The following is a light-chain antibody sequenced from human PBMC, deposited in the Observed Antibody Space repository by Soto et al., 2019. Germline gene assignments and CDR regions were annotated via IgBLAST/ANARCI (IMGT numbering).Light chain of an antibody. CDR2: GAS. V-gene: IGKV3-15*01. J-gene: IGKJ1*01. Sequence: EIVMTQTPATLSLSPGESATLSCRASQSVSSNLAWYQQKPGQAPRLLIYGASSRATGIPARFSGSGSGTEFTLTISSLQSDDFVVYYCQHYDNWLGTFGQGTKVEVK. CDR3: QHYDNWLGT. CDR1: QSVSSN.